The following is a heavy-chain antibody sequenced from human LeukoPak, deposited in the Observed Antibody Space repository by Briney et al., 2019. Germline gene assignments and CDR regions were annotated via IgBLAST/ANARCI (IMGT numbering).Heavy chain of an antibody. J-gene: IGHJ4*02. D-gene: IGHD1-26*01. V-gene: IGHV4-34*01. CDR2: INHSGST. CDR1: GGSFSGSY. Sequence: SETLSLTCAVYGGSFSGSYWSWIRQPPGKGLEWIGEINHSGSTSYNPSLKSRVTISVDTSKNRFSLKLSSVTAADTAVYYCARGRMLGATSFDYWGQGTLVTVSS. CDR3: ARGRMLGATSFDY.